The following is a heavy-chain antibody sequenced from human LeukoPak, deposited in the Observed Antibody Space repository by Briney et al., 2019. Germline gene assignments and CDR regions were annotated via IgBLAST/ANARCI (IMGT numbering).Heavy chain of an antibody. CDR1: GGSISSYY. D-gene: IGHD6-13*01. Sequence: SETLSLTCTVSGGSISSYYWSWIRQPPGKGLEWIGYIYYSGSTNYNPSLKSRVTIPVDTSKNQFSLKLSSVTAADTAVYYCARGGRTYSSSWYVYWGQGTLVTVSS. V-gene: IGHV4-59*01. CDR3: ARGGRTYSSSWYVY. CDR2: IYYSGST. J-gene: IGHJ4*02.